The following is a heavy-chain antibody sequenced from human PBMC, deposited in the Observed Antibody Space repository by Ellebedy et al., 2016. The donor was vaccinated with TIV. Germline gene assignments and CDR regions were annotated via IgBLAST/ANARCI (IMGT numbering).Heavy chain of an antibody. CDR2: IYLGDSDT. J-gene: IGHJ6*02. D-gene: IGHD3-10*01. V-gene: IGHV5-51*01. CDR3: ARRMGRGVKGKFPLDV. CDR1: GYMFSTYW. Sequence: GESLKISCEGSGYMFSTYWIAWVRQMPGKGLEWMGIIYLGDSDTTYSPSFRGQVTMSVDKSINTVYLQWNSLKASDTAMYYCARRMGRGVKGKFPLDVWGQGTTVIVSS.